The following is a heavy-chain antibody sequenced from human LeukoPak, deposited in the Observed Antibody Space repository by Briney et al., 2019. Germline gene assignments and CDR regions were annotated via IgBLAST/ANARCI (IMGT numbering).Heavy chain of an antibody. J-gene: IGHJ4*02. V-gene: IGHV4-61*01. CDR2: IYYSGST. CDR3: ARSLWFRGDFDY. D-gene: IGHD3-10*01. CDR1: GGSISSSSYY. Sequence: SETLSLTCTVSGGSISSSSYYWSWIRQPPGKGLEWIGYIYYSGSTNYNPSPKSRVTISVDTSKNQFSLKLSSVTAADTAVYYCARSLWFRGDFDYWGQGTLVTVSS.